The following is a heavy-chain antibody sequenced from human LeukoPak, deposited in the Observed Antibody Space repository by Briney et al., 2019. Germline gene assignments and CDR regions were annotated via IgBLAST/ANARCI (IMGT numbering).Heavy chain of an antibody. CDR1: GGSISTYY. Sequence: PSETLSLTCTVSGGSISTYYWSWIRQPPGKGLEWIGFVYYTGTTTYNPSLKSRVTISVDTSKNQFSLKLSSVTAADTAVYYCATRRVGAAYFDYWGQGTLVTVSS. V-gene: IGHV4-59*01. CDR2: VYYTGTT. CDR3: ATRRVGAAYFDY. D-gene: IGHD1-26*01. J-gene: IGHJ4*02.